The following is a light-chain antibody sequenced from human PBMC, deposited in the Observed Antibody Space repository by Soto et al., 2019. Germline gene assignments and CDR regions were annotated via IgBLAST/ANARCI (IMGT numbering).Light chain of an antibody. V-gene: IGLV1-40*01. Sequence: QSVLTQPPSVSGAPGQRVTISCTGSSSNIGAGYDVHWYQQLPGTAPKLLIHGNSNRPTGVPDRFSGSKSGTSASLAITGLQAEDEADYSCQSYDSSLSGSRVFGGGTKLTVL. CDR1: SSNIGAGYD. CDR2: GNS. J-gene: IGLJ2*01. CDR3: QSYDSSLSGSRV.